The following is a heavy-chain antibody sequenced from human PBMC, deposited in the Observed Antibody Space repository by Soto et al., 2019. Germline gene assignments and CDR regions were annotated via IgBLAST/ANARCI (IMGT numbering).Heavy chain of an antibody. CDR3: ARDQLGSSSSFPYNWFDP. CDR2: TYYRSKWYN. CDR1: GDSVSSNSAA. D-gene: IGHD6-6*01. V-gene: IGHV6-1*01. Sequence: SQTLSLTCAISGDSVSSNSAAWNWIRQSPSRGLEWLGRTYYRSKWYNDYAVSVKSRITINPDTSKNQFSLQLNSVTPEDTAVYYCARDQLGSSSSFPYNWFDPWGQGTLVTVSS. J-gene: IGHJ5*02.